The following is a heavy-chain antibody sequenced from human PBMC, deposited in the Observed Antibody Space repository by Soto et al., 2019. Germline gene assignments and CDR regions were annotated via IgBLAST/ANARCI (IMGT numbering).Heavy chain of an antibody. J-gene: IGHJ3*02. CDR3: AREAKGYCSSTSCYGRDHDAFDI. CDR1: GFTFSSYS. D-gene: IGHD2-2*01. CDR2: ISSSSSYI. Sequence: EVQLVESGGGLVKPGGPLRLSCAASGFTFSSYSMNWVRQAPGKGLEWVSSISSSSSYIYYADSVKGRFTISRDNAKNSLYLQMNSLRAEDTAVYYCAREAKGYCSSTSCYGRDHDAFDIWGQGTMVTVSS. V-gene: IGHV3-21*01.